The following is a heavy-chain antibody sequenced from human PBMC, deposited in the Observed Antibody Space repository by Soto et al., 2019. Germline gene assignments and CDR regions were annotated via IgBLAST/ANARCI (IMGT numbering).Heavy chain of an antibody. V-gene: IGHV3-30*03. CDR2: ISYDGSNK. Sequence: QVQLVESGGGVVQPGRSLRLSCAASGFTFSSYVMHWVRQAPGKGLEWVAVISYDGSNKYYADSVKGRFTISRDNSKNTLYLQMNSLRAEDTAVYYCAEGSVDYWGQGTLVTVSS. J-gene: IGHJ4*02. CDR1: GFTFSSYV. CDR3: AEGSVDY. D-gene: IGHD1-26*01.